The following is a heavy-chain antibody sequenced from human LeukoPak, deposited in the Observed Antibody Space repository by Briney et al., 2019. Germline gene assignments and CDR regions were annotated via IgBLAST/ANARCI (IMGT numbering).Heavy chain of an antibody. Sequence: GGSLRLSCAASGFTFSNYAMHWVRQAPGKGLEWVAVISYDGSNQYYTDSVRGRFTISGDSSKNTLYLQMNSLRPEDTAVYYCATPRRSGSSDYWGQGTLVTVSS. CDR1: GFTFSNYA. D-gene: IGHD3-10*01. J-gene: IGHJ4*02. V-gene: IGHV3-30*04. CDR2: ISYDGSNQ. CDR3: ATPRRSGSSDY.